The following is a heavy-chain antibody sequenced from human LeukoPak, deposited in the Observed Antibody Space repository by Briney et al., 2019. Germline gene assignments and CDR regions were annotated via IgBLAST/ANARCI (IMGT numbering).Heavy chain of an antibody. CDR3: ARMAIVATIKWFDP. CDR2: INPDSGGT. CDR1: GYTFTGYY. J-gene: IGHJ5*02. V-gene: IGHV1-2*02. D-gene: IGHD5-12*01. Sequence: ASVKVSCKASGYTFTGYYMHWVRQAPGQGLEWMGWINPDSGGTNYAQKFQGRVTMTRNTSISTAYMELSSLRSENTAVYYCARMAIVATIKWFDPWGQGTLVTVSS.